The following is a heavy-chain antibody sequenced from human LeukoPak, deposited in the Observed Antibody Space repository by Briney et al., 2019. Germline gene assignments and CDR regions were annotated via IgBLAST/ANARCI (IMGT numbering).Heavy chain of an antibody. CDR3: ARDPPTYKLRDCYNYEVGYFDY. J-gene: IGHJ4*01. V-gene: IGHV1-18*01. CDR2: ISAYNGNT. Sequence: ASVKVSCEASGYTFTSYGFSWVRQAPGQGLEWMGWISAYNGNTNYARKLPGRDTMTTDTSTSTAYMELRSLRSDDTAVYYCARDPPTYKLRDCYNYEVGYFDYWGQGTLVTVSS. D-gene: IGHD5-24*01. CDR1: GYTFTSYG.